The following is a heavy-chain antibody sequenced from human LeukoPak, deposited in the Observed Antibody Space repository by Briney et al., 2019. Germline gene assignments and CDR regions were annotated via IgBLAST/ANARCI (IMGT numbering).Heavy chain of an antibody. V-gene: IGHV1-46*01. CDR2: INPSGGST. Sequence: ASVKVSCKASGYTFTSYYMHWVRQAPGQGLEWMGIINPSGGSTSYAQKFQGRVTITADESTSTAYMELSSLRSEDTAVYYCARDQGRGNWFDPWGQGTLVTVSS. CDR1: GYTFTSYY. CDR3: ARDQGRGNWFDP. D-gene: IGHD3-10*01. J-gene: IGHJ5*02.